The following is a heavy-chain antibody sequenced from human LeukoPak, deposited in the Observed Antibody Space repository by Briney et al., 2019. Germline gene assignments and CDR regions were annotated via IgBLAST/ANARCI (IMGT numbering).Heavy chain of an antibody. CDR1: GGTFSSYA. CDR3: ASKDIVVVPAAIDYYYYYGMDV. CDR2: IIPIFGTA. Sequence: AASVKVSCKASGGTFSSYAISWVRQAPGQGLEWMGGIIPIFGTANYAQKFQGRVTITADESASTAYMELSSLRSEDTAVYYCASKDIVVVPAAIDYYYYYGMDVWGKGTTVTVSS. V-gene: IGHV1-69*01. J-gene: IGHJ6*04. D-gene: IGHD2-2*01.